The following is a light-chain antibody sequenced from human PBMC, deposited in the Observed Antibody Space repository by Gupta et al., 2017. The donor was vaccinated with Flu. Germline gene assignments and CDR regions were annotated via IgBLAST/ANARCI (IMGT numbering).Light chain of an antibody. Sequence: EIVLTQSPDSQSVTPKEKVTITCRASQSIASSLHWYQQKPDQSPTLLIKYASQSFSGVPSRFSGSGSGTDFTLTSTSLEAEDAATYYCHQSSSLPPTLGQGTKVEIK. J-gene: IGKJ1*01. CDR1: QSIASS. V-gene: IGKV6-21*01. CDR3: HQSSSLPPT. CDR2: YAS.